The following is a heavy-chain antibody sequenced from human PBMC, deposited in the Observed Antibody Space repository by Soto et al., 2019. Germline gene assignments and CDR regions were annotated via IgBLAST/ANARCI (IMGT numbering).Heavy chain of an antibody. V-gene: IGHV3-74*01. J-gene: IGHJ4*02. CDR2: ISADGSNT. D-gene: IGHD1-1*01. CDR3: ARRTDAYNWADY. CDR1: GFMFSNHL. Sequence: PGGSPRLSCATSGFMFSNHLMHWVRQAPGKGLVWVSRISADGSNTNYADSVKGRFTISRDNARNTLFLHMNSLTADDTAVYYCARRTDAYNWADYWGQGTLVTVSS.